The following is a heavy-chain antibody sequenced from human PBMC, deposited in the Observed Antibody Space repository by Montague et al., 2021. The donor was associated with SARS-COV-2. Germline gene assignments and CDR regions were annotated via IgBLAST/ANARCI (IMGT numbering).Heavy chain of an antibody. D-gene: IGHD4-17*01. J-gene: IGHJ5*02. CDR2: IYNSGTT. Sequence: SETLSLTCTVSGDSTSCPNCYWGWIRQPPGKGLDRIGTIYNSGTTYYNPSLKSRLTISIDTSRNQFSLKLSSVTAADTAVYYCARHRNYGDHSLDNWFHPWGQGTLVTVSS. CDR3: ARHRNYGDHSLDNWFHP. CDR1: GDSTSCPNCY. V-gene: IGHV4-39*01.